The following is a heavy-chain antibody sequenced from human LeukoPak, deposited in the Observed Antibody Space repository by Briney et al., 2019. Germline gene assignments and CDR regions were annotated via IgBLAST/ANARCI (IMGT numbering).Heavy chain of an antibody. CDR3: LLGGPTGDCSSTSCQTTNYYYGMDV. D-gene: IGHD2-2*01. V-gene: IGHV1-2*04. J-gene: IGHJ6*02. CDR2: INPNSGGT. CDR1: GYTFTGYY. Sequence: ASVKVSCKASGYTFTGYYMHWVRQAPGQGLEWMGWINPNSGGTNYAQKFQGWVTMTRDTSISTAYMELSRLRSDDTAVYYCLLGGPTGDCSSTSCQTTNYYYGMDVWGQGTTVTVSS.